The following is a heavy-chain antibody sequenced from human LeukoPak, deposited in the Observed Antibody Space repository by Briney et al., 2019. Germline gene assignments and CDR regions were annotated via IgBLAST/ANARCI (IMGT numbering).Heavy chain of an antibody. D-gene: IGHD2-15*01. CDR2: INPNSGGT. Sequence: GASVKVSCKASGYTFTGYYMHWVRQAPGQGLEWMGWINPNSGGTNYAQKFQGRVTMTRDTSISTAYMELSRLRSDDTAVYYCARILGYCSGGSCYGSGYYGMDVWGQGTTVTVSS. CDR3: ARILGYCSGGSCYGSGYYGMDV. V-gene: IGHV1-2*02. CDR1: GYTFTGYY. J-gene: IGHJ6*02.